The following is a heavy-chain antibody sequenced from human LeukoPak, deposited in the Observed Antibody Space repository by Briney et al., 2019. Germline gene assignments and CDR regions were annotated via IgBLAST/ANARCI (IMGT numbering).Heavy chain of an antibody. CDR1: GFTFSSYW. V-gene: IGHV3-7*03. Sequence: HPGGSLRLSCAASGFTFSSYWMSWVRQAPGTGLEWVANIKQDGSEKYYVDSVKGRFTISRDNSKNTLYLQMNSLRAEDTAVYYCAKFYSAGEYYFDYWGQGTLVTVSS. CDR2: IKQDGSEK. D-gene: IGHD1-26*01. J-gene: IGHJ4*02. CDR3: AKFYSAGEYYFDY.